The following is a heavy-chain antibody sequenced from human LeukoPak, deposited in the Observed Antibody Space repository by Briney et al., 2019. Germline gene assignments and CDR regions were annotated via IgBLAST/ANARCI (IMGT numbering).Heavy chain of an antibody. V-gene: IGHV3-30*18. CDR3: AKELTRRRITMVRGVIALDY. CDR2: ISYDGSNK. J-gene: IGHJ4*02. D-gene: IGHD3-10*01. Sequence: PGGSLRLSCAASGFTFSSYGMHWVRQAPGKGLEWVAVISYDGSNKYYADSVKGRFTISRDNSKNTLYLQMNSLRAEDTAVYYCAKELTRRRITMVRGVIALDYWGQGTLVTVSS. CDR1: GFTFSSYG.